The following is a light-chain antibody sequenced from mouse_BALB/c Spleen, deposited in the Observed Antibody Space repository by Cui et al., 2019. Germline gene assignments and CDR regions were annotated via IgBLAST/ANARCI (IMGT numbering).Light chain of an antibody. CDR1: QDVGTA. Sequence: DIVMTQPHKSMSTSVGDRVSITCKASQDVGTAVAWYQQKPGQSPKLLIYWASTRHTGVPDRFTGSGSGTDFTLTISNVQSEDLADYFCQQYSSYPLTFGAGTKLELK. J-gene: IGKJ5*01. V-gene: IGKV6-23*01. CDR3: QQYSSYPLT. CDR2: WAS.